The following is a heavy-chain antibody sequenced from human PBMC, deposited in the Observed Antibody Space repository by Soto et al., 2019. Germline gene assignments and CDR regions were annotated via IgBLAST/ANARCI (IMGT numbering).Heavy chain of an antibody. D-gene: IGHD5-12*01. CDR1: GYTFTIYG. CDR3: AKVLAFSGYAVMEL. V-gene: IGHV1-18*01. Sequence: QVQLVQSGGEVKKPGASVKVSCKASGYTFTIYGITWVRQAPGQGLGWMGWISPDNGNTNYAQKLQGRVNMTTDTSSSTAYMELRSLRSDDTAVYYCAKVLAFSGYAVMELWAEGTTVTVS. CDR2: ISPDNGNT. J-gene: IGHJ6*02.